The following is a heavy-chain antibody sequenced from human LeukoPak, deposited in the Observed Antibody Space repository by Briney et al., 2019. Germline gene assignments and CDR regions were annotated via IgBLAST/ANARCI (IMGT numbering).Heavy chain of an antibody. CDR1: GFTFSIYA. J-gene: IGHJ6*03. Sequence: GSLRLSCATSGFTFSIYAMHWVRQAPGKGLVWVSRINSDGSSTSYADSVKGRFTISRDNAKNTLYLQMNSLRAEDTAVYYCARTYGGNHLNYYYYYYMDVWGKGTTVTISS. V-gene: IGHV3-74*01. D-gene: IGHD4-23*01. CDR2: INSDGSST. CDR3: ARTYGGNHLNYYYYYYMDV.